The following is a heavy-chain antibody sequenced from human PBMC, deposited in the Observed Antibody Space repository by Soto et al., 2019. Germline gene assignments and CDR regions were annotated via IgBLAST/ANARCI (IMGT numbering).Heavy chain of an antibody. D-gene: IGHD3-3*01. CDR1: GGSVSSGSHQ. CDR3: ARLQFCGFWCGSVPMDV. V-gene: IGHV4-61*01. J-gene: IGHJ6*02. CDR2: IYYTGST. Sequence: PSETLSLTCTVSGGSVSSGSHQWSWIRQSPGKGLEWIGYIYYTGSTNYNPSLKSRGTISVDTSKNQFSLKLTSVTAADTALYFCARLQFCGFWCGSVPMDVWGQGTTVTVSS.